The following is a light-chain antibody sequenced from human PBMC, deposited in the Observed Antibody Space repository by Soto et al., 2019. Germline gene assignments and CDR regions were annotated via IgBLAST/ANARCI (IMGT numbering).Light chain of an antibody. Sequence: EIVMTQSPGTLSVSPGERATLSCRASQNIRSNLAWYQQKPGQAPRLLINETSIRAPGIPARFSGSGSGTEFTLTISSLQSEDFAVYHCQQYNNWPPFTFGPGTKVDIK. J-gene: IGKJ3*01. V-gene: IGKV3-15*01. CDR3: QQYNNWPPFT. CDR1: QNIRSN. CDR2: ETS.